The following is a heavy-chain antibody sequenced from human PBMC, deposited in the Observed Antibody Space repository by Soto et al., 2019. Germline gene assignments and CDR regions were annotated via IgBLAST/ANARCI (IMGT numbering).Heavy chain of an antibody. Sequence: GESLKISCAASGFTFSSYAMSWVRQAPGKGLEWVSAISGSGGSTYYADSVKGRFTISRDNSKNTLYLQMNSLRAEDTAVYYCAKDSQWLVRYGNWFDPWGQGTLVTVSS. J-gene: IGHJ5*02. CDR3: AKDSQWLVRYGNWFDP. V-gene: IGHV3-23*01. CDR1: GFTFSSYA. CDR2: ISGSGGST. D-gene: IGHD6-19*01.